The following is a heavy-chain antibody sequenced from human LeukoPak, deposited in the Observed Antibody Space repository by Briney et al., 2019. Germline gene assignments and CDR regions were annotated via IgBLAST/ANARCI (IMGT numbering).Heavy chain of an antibody. CDR1: GFTFSSYS. D-gene: IGHD6-13*01. V-gene: IGHV3-53*01. CDR3: ARARAAAGNDY. CDR2: IYSGGST. Sequence: GGSLRLSCAASGFTFSSYSMSWVRQAPGKGLEWVSAIYSGGSTYYADSVKGRFTISRDNSKNTLYLQMNSLRAEDTAVYYCARARAAAGNDYWGQGTLVTVSS. J-gene: IGHJ4*02.